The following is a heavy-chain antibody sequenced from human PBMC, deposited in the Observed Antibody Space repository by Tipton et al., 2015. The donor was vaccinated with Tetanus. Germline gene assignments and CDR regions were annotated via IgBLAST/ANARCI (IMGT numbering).Heavy chain of an antibody. D-gene: IGHD2-15*01. CDR3: ARDGLGVVVNLTYYYYYGMDV. CDR1: GFTFSSYW. J-gene: IGHJ6*02. Sequence: SLRLSCAASGFTFSSYWMSWVRQAPGKGLEWVANIKQDGSEKYYVDSVKGRFTISRDNAKNSLYLQMNSLRAEDTAVYYCARDGLGVVVNLTYYYYYGMDVWGQGTTVTVSS. V-gene: IGHV3-7*05. CDR2: IKQDGSEK.